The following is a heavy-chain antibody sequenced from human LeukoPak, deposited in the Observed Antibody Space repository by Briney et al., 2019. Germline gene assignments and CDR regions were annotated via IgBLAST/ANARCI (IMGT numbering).Heavy chain of an antibody. CDR1: GDSVSSNSAA. CDR3: AAGYSSGWYGIDY. Sequence: SQTLSLTCALSGDSVSSNSAAWNWIRQSPSRGLEWLGRTYYRSKWYNDYAVSVKSRITINPDTSKNQFSLQLNSVTPEDTAVYYCAAGYSSGWYGIDYWGQGTLVTVSS. J-gene: IGHJ4*02. V-gene: IGHV6-1*01. D-gene: IGHD6-19*01. CDR2: TYYRSKWYN.